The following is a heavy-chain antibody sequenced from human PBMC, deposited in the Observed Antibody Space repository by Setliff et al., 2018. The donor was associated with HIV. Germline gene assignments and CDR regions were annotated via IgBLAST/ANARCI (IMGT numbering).Heavy chain of an antibody. J-gene: IGHJ6*02. D-gene: IGHD1-1*01. V-gene: IGHV3-49*04. CDR2: IRSRAYGGTT. Sequence: PGGSLRLSCASSGFIFGDYAMSWVRQAPGKGLEWVGVIRSRAYGGTTDYAASVKGRFTISRDNSKSIAYLQMNTLRSDDTAVYYCARGKSGLETTGIDYGMDLWGQGTTVTVSS. CDR1: GFIFGDYA. CDR3: ARGKSGLETTGIDYGMDL.